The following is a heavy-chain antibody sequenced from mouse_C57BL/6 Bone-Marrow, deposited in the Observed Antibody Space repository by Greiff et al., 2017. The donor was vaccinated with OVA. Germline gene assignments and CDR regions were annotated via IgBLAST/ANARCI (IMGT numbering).Heavy chain of an antibody. CDR3: ARNRGTGREGYWYFDV. V-gene: IGHV1-69*01. Sequence: QVQLQQPGAELVMPGASVKLSCKASGYTFTSYWMHWVKQRPGQGLEWIGEIDPSDSYTNYNQKFKGKSTLTVDKSSSTAYMQLSSLTSEDSAVYYCARNRGTGREGYWYFDVWGTGTTATVSS. CDR1: GYTFTSYW. CDR2: IDPSDSYT. D-gene: IGHD4-1*01. J-gene: IGHJ1*03.